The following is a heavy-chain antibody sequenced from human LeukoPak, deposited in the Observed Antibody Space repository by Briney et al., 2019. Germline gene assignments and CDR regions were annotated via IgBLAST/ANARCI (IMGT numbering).Heavy chain of an antibody. CDR2: IYYSGST. CDR1: GGSISSGGYY. V-gene: IGHV4-31*03. Sequence: SQTLSLTCTASGGSISSGGYYWSWIRQHPGKGLEWIGYIYYSGSTYYNPSLKSRVTISVDTSKNQFSLKLSSVTAADTAVYYCAGISSWYGVAFDYWGQGTLVTVSS. D-gene: IGHD6-13*01. J-gene: IGHJ4*02. CDR3: AGISSWYGVAFDY.